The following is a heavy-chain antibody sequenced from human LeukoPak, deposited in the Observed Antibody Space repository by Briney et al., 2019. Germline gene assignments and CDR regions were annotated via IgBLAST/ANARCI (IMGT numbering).Heavy chain of an antibody. D-gene: IGHD4-17*01. J-gene: IGHJ4*02. CDR1: GFTFSSHW. CDR2: INQDGTEE. Sequence: GGSLRLSCAASGFTFSSHWMSWVRQTPRKGLEWVAHINQDGTEEYYVDSVKGRFTISRDNAKNSLHLQMNSLRAEDTAVYYCARARVGDYWEPPVPHYFDYWGQGTLVTVSS. V-gene: IGHV3-7*01. CDR3: ARARVGDYWEPPVPHYFDY.